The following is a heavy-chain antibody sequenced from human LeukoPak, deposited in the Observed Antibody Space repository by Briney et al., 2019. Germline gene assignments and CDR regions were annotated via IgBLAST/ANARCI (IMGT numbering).Heavy chain of an antibody. D-gene: IGHD4/OR15-4a*01. J-gene: IGHJ3*02. V-gene: IGHV3-30*02. CDR1: GPNFGSYA. Sequence: PGGSLRLSCVASGPNFGSYAVHWVRQAPGKGLEWVAFIQHDATSSIYRDSVQGRFNISRDNYKTPAYLQMNSLRTEDPAVYYCAKRRFMTMVTISSEAFDIWGQGTMVTVSS. CDR2: IQHDATSS. CDR3: AKRRFMTMVTISSEAFDI.